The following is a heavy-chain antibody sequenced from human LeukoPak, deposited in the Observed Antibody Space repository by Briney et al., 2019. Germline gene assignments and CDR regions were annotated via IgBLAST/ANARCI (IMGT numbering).Heavy chain of an antibody. J-gene: IGHJ6*02. CDR2: IYHSGST. CDR3: ARGPVVVAATPYYYYGMDV. Sequence: SETLSLTCTVSGGSISSGGYYWSWIRQPPGKGLEWIGYIYHSGSTYYNPSLKSRVTISVDRSKNQFSLKLSSVTAADTAVYYCARGPVVVAATPYYYYGMDVWGQGTTVTVSS. V-gene: IGHV4-30-2*01. D-gene: IGHD2-15*01. CDR1: GGSISSGGYY.